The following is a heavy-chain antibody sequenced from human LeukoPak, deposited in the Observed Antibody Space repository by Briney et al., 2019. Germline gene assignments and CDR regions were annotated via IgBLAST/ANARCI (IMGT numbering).Heavy chain of an antibody. Sequence: GGSLRLSCAASGFTFSSYGMSWVRQTPGKGLEWVSTISGSGGSTYYADSVKGRFTISRDNSKNTLYLQMDSLRAEDTAVYYCARGGGYTDYWGQGILVTVSS. V-gene: IGHV3-23*01. CDR2: ISGSGGST. J-gene: IGHJ4*02. D-gene: IGHD5-24*01. CDR1: GFTFSSYG. CDR3: ARGGGYTDY.